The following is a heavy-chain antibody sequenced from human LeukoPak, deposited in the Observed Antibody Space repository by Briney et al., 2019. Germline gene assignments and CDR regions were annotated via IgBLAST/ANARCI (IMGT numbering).Heavy chain of an antibody. V-gene: IGHV4-39*01. J-gene: IGHJ5*02. CDR1: GGSISSSSYY. CDR2: IYYSGST. CDR3: ARQRAGFDP. Sequence: SETLSLTCTVSGGSISSSSYYWGWIRQPPGKGLEWIGSIYYSGSTYYNPSLKSRVTISVDTSKNQFSLKLSSVTAADTAVYYCARQRAGFDPWGQGTLVTVSS.